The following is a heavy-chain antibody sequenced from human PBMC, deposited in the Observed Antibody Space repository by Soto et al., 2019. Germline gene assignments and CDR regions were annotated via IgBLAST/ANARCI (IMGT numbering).Heavy chain of an antibody. V-gene: IGHV3-7*01. Sequence: EVQLVESGGGLVQPGESLRLSCAASGFTLSDYWMYWVRQAPGKGLEWGANIKQDGSEKNYVDSVKGRFTISRDNANNSRYQQMNSLRLEERELYYCRITTAAFGIGGQGTMVIVSS. CDR1: GFTLSDYW. J-gene: IGHJ3*02. D-gene: IGHD3-22*01. CDR2: IKQDGSEK. CDR3: RITTAAFGI.